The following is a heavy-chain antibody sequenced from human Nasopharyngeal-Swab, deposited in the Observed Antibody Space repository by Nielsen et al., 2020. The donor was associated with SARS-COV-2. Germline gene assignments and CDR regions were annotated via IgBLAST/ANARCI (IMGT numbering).Heavy chain of an antibody. V-gene: IGHV3-48*03. D-gene: IGHD3-9*01. J-gene: IGHJ6*02. Sequence: GGSLRLSCAASGFTFSAYDMNWVRQAPGKGLEWVSYISSTGSTINYADSVKGRFTISRDNAKNSLYLQMNSLRAEDTAVYFCARGCVLTGPSCYYYGMDVWGQGTTVTVSS. CDR3: ARGCVLTGPSCYYYGMDV. CDR1: GFTFSAYD. CDR2: ISSTGSTI.